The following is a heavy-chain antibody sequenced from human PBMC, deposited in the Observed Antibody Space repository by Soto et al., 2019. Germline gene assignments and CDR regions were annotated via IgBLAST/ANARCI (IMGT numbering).Heavy chain of an antibody. J-gene: IGHJ6*02. CDR1: GFTFSDYY. CDR2: ITGSSDYT. CDR3: AREYYDGMDV. V-gene: IGHV3-11*05. Sequence: QVQLVESGGGLVRPGGSLRLSCAASGFTFSDYYMTWIRQAPGKGLELVSYITGSSDYTNYADSVKGRFTISRANVKNSLYLQMNRRRAEDTAVYYCAREYYDGMDVWGQGTTVTVSS.